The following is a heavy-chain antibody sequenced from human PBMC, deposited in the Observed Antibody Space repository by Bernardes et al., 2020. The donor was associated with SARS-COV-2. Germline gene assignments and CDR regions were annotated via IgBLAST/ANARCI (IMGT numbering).Heavy chain of an antibody. V-gene: IGHV1-18*04. J-gene: IGHJ6*02. Sequence: SVKVSCKASGYTFPSYGISWVRQAPGQGLEWMGWISAYNGNTNYAQKLQGRVTMTTDTSTSTAYMELRSLRSDDTAVYYCARSYSSGWDLYYYYGMDVWGQGTTVTVSS. D-gene: IGHD2-15*01. CDR1: GYTFPSYG. CDR3: ARSYSSGWDLYYYYGMDV. CDR2: ISAYNGNT.